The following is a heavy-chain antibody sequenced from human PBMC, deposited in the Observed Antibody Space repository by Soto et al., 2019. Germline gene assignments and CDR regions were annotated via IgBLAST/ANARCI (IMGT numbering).Heavy chain of an antibody. V-gene: IGHV1-18*01. CDR1: GGTLSSYA. J-gene: IGHJ3*02. D-gene: IGHD6-13*01. Sequence: ASVKVSCKASGGTLSSYAISWVRQAPGQGLEWMGWISAYNGNTNYAQKLQGRVTMTTDTSTSTAYMELRSLRSDDTAVYYCASTTLYRSRAVGAFDIWGQGQMVTVSS. CDR3: ASTTLYRSRAVGAFDI. CDR2: ISAYNGNT.